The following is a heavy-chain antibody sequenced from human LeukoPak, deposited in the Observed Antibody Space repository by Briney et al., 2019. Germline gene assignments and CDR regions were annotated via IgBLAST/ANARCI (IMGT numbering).Heavy chain of an antibody. V-gene: IGHV3-7*01. Sequence: GGSLRLSCAASGFTFSTYWMNWVRQAPGKGLEWVADIKPDGSHVSYVDSVKGRFSISRDNAQNSLYLQVSGLGAEDTAIYYCAREGRLLGAFDVWGQGTMVTVSS. CDR1: GFTFSTYW. CDR3: AREGRLLGAFDV. CDR2: IKPDGSHV. J-gene: IGHJ3*01. D-gene: IGHD2-15*01.